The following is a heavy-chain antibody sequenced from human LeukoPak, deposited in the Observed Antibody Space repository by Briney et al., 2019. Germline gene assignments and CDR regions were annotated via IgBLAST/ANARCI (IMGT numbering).Heavy chain of an antibody. V-gene: IGHV3-20*04. J-gene: IGHJ4*02. D-gene: IGHD3-3*01. Sequence: GGSLRLSCAASGFTFDDYAMNWVRQAPGKGLEWVSGINWVGGSTGYADSVEGRFTISRDNAKNSLYLQMNSLRAEDTAVYYCARLREIPVFGVVTKSTSYFDYWGQGTLVTVSS. CDR2: INWVGGST. CDR1: GFTFDDYA. CDR3: ARLREIPVFGVVTKSTSYFDY.